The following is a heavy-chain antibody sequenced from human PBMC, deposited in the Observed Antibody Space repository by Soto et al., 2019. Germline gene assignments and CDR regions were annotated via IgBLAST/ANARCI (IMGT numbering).Heavy chain of an antibody. CDR3: ARDLIAAAGTGEGGDY. CDR2: IYSGGST. D-gene: IGHD6-13*01. CDR1: GFTVSSNY. J-gene: IGHJ4*02. V-gene: IGHV3-66*01. Sequence: GGSLRLSCAASGFTVSSNYMSWVRQAPGKGLEWVSVIYSGGSTYYADSVKGRFTISRDNSKNTLYLQMNSLRAEDTAVYYCARDLIAAAGTGEGGDYWGQGTLVTVSS.